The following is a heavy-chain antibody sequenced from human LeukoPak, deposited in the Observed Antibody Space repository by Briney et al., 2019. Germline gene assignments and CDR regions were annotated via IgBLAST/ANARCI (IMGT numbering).Heavy chain of an antibody. CDR1: GYSFTTYW. V-gene: IGHV5-51*01. J-gene: IGHJ4*02. D-gene: IGHD2-2*01. Sequence: GESLKISCRGSGYSFTTYWIGWVRQMPGKGLEWIRIIYPGDSDTRYTPSFQGQVTLSADKSINTAYLQWSSLKASDTAMYYCARRQGCSSTSCPPDYWGQGTLVTVSP. CDR3: ARRQGCSSTSCPPDY. CDR2: IYPGDSDT.